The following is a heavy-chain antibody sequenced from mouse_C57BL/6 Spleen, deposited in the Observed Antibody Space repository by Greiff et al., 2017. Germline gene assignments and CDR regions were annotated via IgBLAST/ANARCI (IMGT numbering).Heavy chain of an antibody. D-gene: IGHD2-1*01. CDR1: GFTFSDFY. Sequence: EVHLVESGGGLVQSGRSLRLSCATSGFTFSDFYMEWVRQAPGKGLEWIAASRNKANDYTTEYSASVKGRFIVSRDTSQSILYLQMNALRAEDTAIYYCARDVGYYGNYGAMDYWGQGTSVTVSS. J-gene: IGHJ4*01. V-gene: IGHV7-1*01. CDR2: SRNKANDYTT. CDR3: ARDVGYYGNYGAMDY.